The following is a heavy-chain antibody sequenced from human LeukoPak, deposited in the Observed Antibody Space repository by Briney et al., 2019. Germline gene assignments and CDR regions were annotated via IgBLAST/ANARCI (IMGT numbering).Heavy chain of an antibody. Sequence: GGSLRLSCAASGFTFGSYSMNWVRQAPGKGLEWVSSISSSSSYIYYADSVKGRFTISRDNAKNSLYLQRDSLRDEDTALYYCATRGSSWYFDSWGQGTLVSVSS. CDR3: ATRGSSWYFDS. V-gene: IGHV3-21*04. D-gene: IGHD6-13*01. CDR1: GFTFGSYS. CDR2: ISSSSSYI. J-gene: IGHJ4*02.